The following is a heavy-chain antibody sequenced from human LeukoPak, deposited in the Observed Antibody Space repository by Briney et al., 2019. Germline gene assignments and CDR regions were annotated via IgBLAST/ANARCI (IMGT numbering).Heavy chain of an antibody. CDR2: INHSGST. D-gene: IGHD2-8*01. Sequence: PSETLSLTCAVYGGSLRGYYWSGIRQPPGKGLEWSGEINHSGSTNYNPCLKSRVTISVDTGKNHFFLKLSSVTAADTAVYYCARCTRRWFDPWGQGTLVTVSS. J-gene: IGHJ5*02. CDR1: GGSLRGYY. CDR3: ARCTRRWFDP. V-gene: IGHV4-34*01.